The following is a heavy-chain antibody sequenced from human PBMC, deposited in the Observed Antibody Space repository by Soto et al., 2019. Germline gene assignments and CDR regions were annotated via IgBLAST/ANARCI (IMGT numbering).Heavy chain of an antibody. CDR2: ISSSSSTI. CDR3: AREILEWLLLGYFDY. D-gene: IGHD3-3*01. Sequence: GSLRLSCAASGFTFSSYSMNWVRQAPGKGLEWVSYISSSSSTIYYADSVKGRFTISRDNAKNSLYLQMNSLRAEDTAVYYCAREILEWLLLGYFDYWGQGTLVTVSS. CDR1: GFTFSSYS. V-gene: IGHV3-48*01. J-gene: IGHJ4*02.